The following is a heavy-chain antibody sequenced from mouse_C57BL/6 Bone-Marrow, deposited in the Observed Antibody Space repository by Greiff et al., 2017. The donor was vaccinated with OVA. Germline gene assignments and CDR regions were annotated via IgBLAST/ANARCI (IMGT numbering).Heavy chain of an antibody. D-gene: IGHD1-1*01. CDR1: GFTFSSYG. CDR3: ARHHGLRLYSAVAY. J-gene: IGHJ3*01. V-gene: IGHV5-6*01. CDR2: ISSGGSYT. Sequence: EVQLVESGGDLVKPGGSLKLSCAASGFTFSSYGMSWVRQTPDKRLEWVATISSGGSYTYYPDSVKGRFTISRDNAKNTLYLQMSSLKSEDTAMYYCARHHGLRLYSAVAYWGQGTLVTVSA.